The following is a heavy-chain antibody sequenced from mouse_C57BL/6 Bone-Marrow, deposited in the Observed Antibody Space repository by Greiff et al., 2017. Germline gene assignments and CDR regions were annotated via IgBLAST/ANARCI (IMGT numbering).Heavy chain of an antibody. Sequence: VQLQQSVAELVRPGASVKLSCTASGFNIKTTYMHWVKQRPDQGLEWIGRIDPANGNTKYAPKFQGKATITADTAANTAYLPLSSLTSEDTALYCCARWVRRGYWGQGTSVTVSS. CDR1: GFNIKTTY. CDR2: IDPANGNT. V-gene: IGHV14-3*01. D-gene: IGHD2-14*01. J-gene: IGHJ4*01. CDR3: ARWVRRGY.